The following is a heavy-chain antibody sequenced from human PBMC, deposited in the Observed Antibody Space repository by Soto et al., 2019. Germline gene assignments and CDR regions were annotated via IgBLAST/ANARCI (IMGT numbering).Heavy chain of an antibody. D-gene: IGHD2-15*01. Sequence: GGSLRLSCAASGFTFDDYGMSWVRQAPGKGLEWVSGINWNGGSTGYADSVKGRFTISRDNAKNSLYLQMNSLRAEDTALYHCARGGYCSGGSCYSDYYYYYYMDVWGKGTTVTVSS. CDR2: INWNGGST. CDR3: ARGGYCSGGSCYSDYYYYYYMDV. J-gene: IGHJ6*03. CDR1: GFTFDDYG. V-gene: IGHV3-20*01.